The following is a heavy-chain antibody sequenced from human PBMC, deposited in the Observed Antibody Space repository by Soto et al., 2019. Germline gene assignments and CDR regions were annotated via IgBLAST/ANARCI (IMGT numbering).Heavy chain of an antibody. CDR1: GGSISSYY. J-gene: IGHJ6*02. V-gene: IGHV4-59*01. CDR2: IYYSGST. Sequence: SETLSLTCTVSGGSISSYYWGWIRQPPGKGLEWIGYIYYSGSTNYNPSLKSRVTISVDTSKNQFSLKLSSVTAADTAVYYCARSLNYCSGGSCYSNYYGMDVWGQGTTVTVSS. D-gene: IGHD2-15*01. CDR3: ARSLNYCSGGSCYSNYYGMDV.